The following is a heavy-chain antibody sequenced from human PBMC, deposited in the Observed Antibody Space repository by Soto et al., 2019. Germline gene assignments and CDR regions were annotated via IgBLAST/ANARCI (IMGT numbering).Heavy chain of an antibody. CDR2: INPNSGGT. V-gene: IGHV1-2*02. CDR1: GYAFTGYY. D-gene: IGHD6-13*01. J-gene: IGHJ5*02. CDR3: ARDRHSSSWYRDSPNWFDP. Sequence: ASVKVSCKASGYAFTGYYMHWVRQAPGQGLEWMGWINPNSGGTNYAQKFQGRVTMARDTSISTAYMELSRLRSDDTAVYYCARDRHSSSWYRDSPNWFDPWGQGTLVTVSS.